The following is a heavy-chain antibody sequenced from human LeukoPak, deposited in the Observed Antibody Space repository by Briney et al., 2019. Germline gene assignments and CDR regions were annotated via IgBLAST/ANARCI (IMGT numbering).Heavy chain of an antibody. CDR3: AGALGYCTTTSCLLDWFDP. CDR2: INNSGSTV. CDR1: GFTFSDYY. Sequence: GGSLRLSCAASGFTFSDYYMSWIRQAPGKGLEWVSYINNSGSTVHYADSVKGRFTISRDNAKNSLYLQMNSLRAEDTAMYYCAGALGYCTTTSCLLDWFDPWGQGTLVTVSS. J-gene: IGHJ5*02. D-gene: IGHD2-2*01. V-gene: IGHV3-11*04.